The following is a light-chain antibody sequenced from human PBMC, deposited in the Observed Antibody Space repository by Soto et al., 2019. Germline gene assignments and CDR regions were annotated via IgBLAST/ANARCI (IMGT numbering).Light chain of an antibody. CDR3: MLYMGGGLVV. CDR2: STN. V-gene: IGLV8-61*01. CDR1: SGSVSTTYY. Sequence: QTVVTQEPSLSVSPGGTVTLTCGLTSGSVSTTYYPSWYQQTPGQAPRTLIYSTNIRSSGVPDRCSGSILGNKAALTITGAQADDESDYHCMLYMGGGLVVFGGGTKLTVL. J-gene: IGLJ2*01.